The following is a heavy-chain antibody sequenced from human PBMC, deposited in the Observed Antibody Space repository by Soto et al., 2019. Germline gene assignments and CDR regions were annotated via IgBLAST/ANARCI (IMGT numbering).Heavy chain of an antibody. J-gene: IGHJ6*02. CDR3: ALDSYYYYGMDV. Sequence: EVQLVESGGGLVQPGGSLRLSCAASGLTFSDHYMDWVRQAPGKGLEWVGRTTNKANSYSTDYAASVKGRFTISRDDSRNSLYLQMNSLKTEDTAVYYCALDSYYYYGMDVWGQGTTVTVYS. CDR1: GLTFSDHY. V-gene: IGHV3-72*01. CDR2: TTNKANSYST.